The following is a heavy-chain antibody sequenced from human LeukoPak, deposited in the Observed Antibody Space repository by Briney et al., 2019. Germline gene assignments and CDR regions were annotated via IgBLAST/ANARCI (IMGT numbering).Heavy chain of an antibody. D-gene: IGHD4-23*01. V-gene: IGHV1-2*02. CDR2: INPNSGGT. CDR3: ATGGSNCYFDY. J-gene: IGHJ4*02. Sequence: EASVKVSCNTSGYTFTGYYMHWVRQAPGQGLEWMGWINPNSGGTNYAQKFQDRVTMTGDTSISTAYMELSRLRSDDTAVYYCATGGSNCYFDYWGQGTLVTVSS. CDR1: GYTFTGYY.